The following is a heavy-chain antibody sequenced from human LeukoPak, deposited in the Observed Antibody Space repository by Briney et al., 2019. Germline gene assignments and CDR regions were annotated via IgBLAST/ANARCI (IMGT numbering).Heavy chain of an antibody. V-gene: IGHV4-34*01. Sequence: SETLSLTCAVYGGSFSGYYWSWIRQPPGKGLEWIGEINHSGSTNYNPSLKSRVTISVDTSKNQFSLKLSSVTAADTAVYYCARGALNYDILTGYYFPLPYGMDVWGQGTTVTVSS. CDR3: ARGALNYDILTGYYFPLPYGMDV. CDR2: INHSGST. J-gene: IGHJ6*02. CDR1: GGSFSGYY. D-gene: IGHD3-9*01.